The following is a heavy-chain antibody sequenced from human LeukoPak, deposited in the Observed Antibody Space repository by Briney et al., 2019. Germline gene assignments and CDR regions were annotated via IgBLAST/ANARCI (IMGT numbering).Heavy chain of an antibody. J-gene: IGHJ5*02. D-gene: IGHD3-22*01. CDR1: GFTFSSYA. CDR3: AKEFGAGYGSSGYYLGVFDP. V-gene: IGHV3-23*01. Sequence: GGSLRLSCAASGFTFSSYAMSWVRQAPGKGLEWVSAISGSGGSTYYADSVKGRFTISRDNSKNTLYLQMNSLRAEDTAVYYCAKEFGAGYGSSGYYLGVFDPWGQGTLVTVSS. CDR2: ISGSGGST.